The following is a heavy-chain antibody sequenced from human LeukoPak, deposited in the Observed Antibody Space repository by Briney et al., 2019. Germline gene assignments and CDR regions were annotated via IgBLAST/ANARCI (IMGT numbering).Heavy chain of an antibody. CDR3: ARVGANNPDY. V-gene: IGHV3-21*01. Sequence: GGPLRLSCAASGFTFSSYSMNWVRQSPGKGLEWVSSISSSSSYIYYADSVKGRFTISRDNAKNSLYLQMNSLRAEDTAVYYCARVGANNPDYWGQGTLVTVSS. CDR2: ISSSSSYI. CDR1: GFTFSSYS. D-gene: IGHD1-26*01. J-gene: IGHJ4*02.